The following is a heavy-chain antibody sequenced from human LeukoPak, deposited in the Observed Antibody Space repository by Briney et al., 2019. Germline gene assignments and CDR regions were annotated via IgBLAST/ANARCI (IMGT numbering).Heavy chain of an antibody. V-gene: IGHV3-23*01. Sequence: GGSLRLSCVASRFTFSKYIMTWVRQGPGKGLEWVASIRAGGDVTFYADSVKGRFRASRDNSRNTVCLEMNSLRVDDTGVYFCANWGGTQTTGDISYGPLDYWGQGTQVTVSS. CDR2: IRAGGDVT. CDR1: RFTFSKYI. J-gene: IGHJ4*02. D-gene: IGHD3-16*01. CDR3: ANWGGTQTTGDISYGPLDY.